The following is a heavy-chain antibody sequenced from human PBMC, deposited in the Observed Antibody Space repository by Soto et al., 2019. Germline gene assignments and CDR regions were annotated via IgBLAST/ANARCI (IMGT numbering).Heavy chain of an antibody. CDR3: AIAQPGIAVAGTRGGRRWFDP. D-gene: IGHD6-19*01. CDR1: GGSISSSNW. Sequence: LSLTCAVSGGSISSSNWWSWVRQPPGKGLEWIGEIYHSGSTNYNPSLKSRVTISVDKSKNQFSLRLSSVTAADTAVYYCAIAQPGIAVAGTRGGRRWFDPWGQGTLVTVSS. V-gene: IGHV4-4*02. CDR2: IYHSGST. J-gene: IGHJ5*02.